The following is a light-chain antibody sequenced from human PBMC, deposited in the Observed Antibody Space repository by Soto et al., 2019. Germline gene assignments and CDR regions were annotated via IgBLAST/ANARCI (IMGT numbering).Light chain of an antibody. CDR1: QNVLYSSNNKNY. CDR2: WAS. V-gene: IGKV4-1*01. CDR3: QQYYSTIS. Sequence: DIVMTQSPDSLALSLGDRSTINCNSSQNVLYSSNNKNYLAWYQQKPGQPPKLLIYWASTRESGVPDRFSGSGSGTDFTLTISSLQAEDVAVYYCQQYYSTISFGQGTRLEIK. J-gene: IGKJ5*01.